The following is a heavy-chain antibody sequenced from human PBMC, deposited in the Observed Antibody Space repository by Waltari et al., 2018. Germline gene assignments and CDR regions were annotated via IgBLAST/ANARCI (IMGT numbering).Heavy chain of an antibody. CDR3: ARDDV. CDR1: GFTFSSYW. CDR2: IKQDGSEK. V-gene: IGHV3-7*01. Sequence: VQLVESGGGLVQPGGSLILSCAASGFTFSSYWMSWVRQAPGKGLEWGETIKQDGSEKYYVDTVKGRFTIARDNAKNSLYRKMNSLRAEDTAGYYCARDDVWGQGTMVTVSS. J-gene: IGHJ3*01.